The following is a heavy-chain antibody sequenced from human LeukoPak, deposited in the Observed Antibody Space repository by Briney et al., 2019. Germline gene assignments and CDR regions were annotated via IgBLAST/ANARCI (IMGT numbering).Heavy chain of an antibody. V-gene: IGHV1-69*06. CDR2: IIPIFGTA. CDR3: ARDLPDIVVVPAAIGNAFDI. J-gene: IGHJ3*02. Sequence: GASVKVSCKASGGTFSSYAISWVRQAPGQGLEWMGGIIPIFGTANYAQKFQGRVTITADKSTSTAYMELSSLRSEDTAVYYCARDLPDIVVVPAAIGNAFDIWGQGTMVTVSS. D-gene: IGHD2-2*02. CDR1: GGTFSSYA.